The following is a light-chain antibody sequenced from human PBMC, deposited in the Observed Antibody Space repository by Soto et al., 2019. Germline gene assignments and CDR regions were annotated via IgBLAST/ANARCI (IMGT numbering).Light chain of an antibody. J-gene: IGKJ3*01. V-gene: IGKV1-5*01. CDR1: QSISSW. CDR3: QQYSRYSFT. Sequence: DIQMTQSPSTLSASVGDRVTITCRASQSISSWLAWYQQKPGKAPKLLIYDASTLKGGVPSRFSGSGSGTEFTLTISSLQPDDFAFYYCQQYSRYSFTFGPGTKVEI. CDR2: DAS.